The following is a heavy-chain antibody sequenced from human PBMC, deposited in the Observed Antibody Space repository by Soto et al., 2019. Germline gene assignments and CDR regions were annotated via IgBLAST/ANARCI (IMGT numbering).Heavy chain of an antibody. D-gene: IGHD6-13*01. Sequence: PGGSLRLPXAASGFTFSDYYMSWIRQAPGKGLEWVSYISSSGSTIYYADSVKGRFTISRDNAKNSLYLQMNSLRAEDTAVHYCAREHFKNGIAAVDYWGQGTLVTVSS. CDR3: AREHFKNGIAAVDY. V-gene: IGHV3-11*01. J-gene: IGHJ4*02. CDR1: GFTFSDYY. CDR2: ISSSGSTI.